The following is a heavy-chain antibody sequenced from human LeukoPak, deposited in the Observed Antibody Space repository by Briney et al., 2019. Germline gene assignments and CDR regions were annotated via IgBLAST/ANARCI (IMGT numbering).Heavy chain of an antibody. CDR3: AKAPTIYYDSSGYDY. V-gene: IGHV3-30*02. CDR2: IRYDGSNK. D-gene: IGHD3-22*01. CDR1: GFTFSSYG. J-gene: IGHJ4*02. Sequence: GGSLRLSCAASGFTFSSYGMHWVRQAPGKGLEGVAFIRYDGSNKYYADSVKGRFTISRDNSKNTLYLQMNSLRAEDTAVYYCAKAPTIYYDSSGYDYWGQGTLVTVSS.